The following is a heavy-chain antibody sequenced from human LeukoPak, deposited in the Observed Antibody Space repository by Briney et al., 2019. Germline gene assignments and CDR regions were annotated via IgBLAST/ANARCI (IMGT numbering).Heavy chain of an antibody. D-gene: IGHD6-6*01. CDR3: AKDPISSTAARRFDY. V-gene: IGHV3-23*01. Sequence: PGGSLRLACAASGFTFSSYAMSWVRQAAGKGLGWVSGISGSGGSTHYADSVKGRFTISRDNSKNTLYLQMNSLRAEDTAVYYCAKDPISSTAARRFDYWGQGTLVTVSS. CDR2: ISGSGGST. CDR1: GFTFSSYA. J-gene: IGHJ4*02.